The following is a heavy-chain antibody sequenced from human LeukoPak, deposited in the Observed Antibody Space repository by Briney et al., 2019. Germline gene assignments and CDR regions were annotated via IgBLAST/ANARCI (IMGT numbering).Heavy chain of an antibody. Sequence: GGSLRLSCAASGFTFSVYAMSWVRQAPGKGLEWVSYISSSGSTIYYADSVKGRFTISRDNAKNSLYLQMNSLRAEDTAVYYCARDGLDYYGSGSYYNLYYFDYWGQGTLVTVSS. V-gene: IGHV3-11*01. J-gene: IGHJ4*02. D-gene: IGHD3-10*01. CDR2: ISSSGSTI. CDR3: ARDGLDYYGSGSYYNLYYFDY. CDR1: GFTFSVYA.